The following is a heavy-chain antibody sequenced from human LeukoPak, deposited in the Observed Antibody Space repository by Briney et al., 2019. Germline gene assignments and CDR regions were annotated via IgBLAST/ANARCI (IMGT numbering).Heavy chain of an antibody. V-gene: IGHV3-21*01. CDR1: GFTFSSYS. Sequence: GGSLGLSCAASGFTFSSYSMNWVRQAPGKGLEWVSSISSSSSYIYYADSVKGRFTISRDNAKNSLYLQMNSLRAEDTAVYYCARDEKGSSWYYYYYMDVWGKGTTVTVSS. J-gene: IGHJ6*03. CDR3: ARDEKGSSWYYYYYMDV. CDR2: ISSSSSYI. D-gene: IGHD6-13*01.